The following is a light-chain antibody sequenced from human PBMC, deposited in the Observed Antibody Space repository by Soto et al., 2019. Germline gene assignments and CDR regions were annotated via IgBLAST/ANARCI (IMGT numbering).Light chain of an antibody. V-gene: IGLV1-40*01. CDR3: QSYDSSLSGVV. CDR2: GNS. Sequence: QSVLTQPPSVSGAPGQRVTISCTGSSSNIGAGYDVHWYQHLPGTDPKLLIYGNSNRPSGVPDRFSGSKSGTSASLAITGLQAEDEADYYCQSYDSSLSGVVFGGGTKVTVL. CDR1: SSNIGAGYD. J-gene: IGLJ2*01.